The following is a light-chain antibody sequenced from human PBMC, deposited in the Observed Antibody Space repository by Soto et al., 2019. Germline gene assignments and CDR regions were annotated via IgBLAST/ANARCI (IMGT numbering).Light chain of an antibody. Sequence: QSALTQPASVSGSPGQSITISCTGTSSDVGGFNFVAWYQNHPDKAPKLMIYDVSNRPSGVSNRFSGSKSGNTASLTISGLQPEDEADYYCTSYTSSSTVVFGGGTQLTVL. CDR1: SSDVGGFNF. CDR2: DVS. CDR3: TSYTSSSTVV. V-gene: IGLV2-14*03. J-gene: IGLJ2*01.